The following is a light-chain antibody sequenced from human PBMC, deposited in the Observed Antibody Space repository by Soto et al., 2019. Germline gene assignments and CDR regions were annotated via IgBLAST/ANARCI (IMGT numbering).Light chain of an antibody. CDR1: SSNIGSNY. Sequence: QSVLTHPPPASQTPGQGVIISCSASSSNIGSNYVYWHQHLPGTAPKLLIFNNNQRPSGVPDRFSASQSGTSASLPIRGLRSEDEGDYYCATWDAGVSGYVFGSGTKVTVL. V-gene: IGLV1-47*02. CDR3: ATWDAGVSGYV. J-gene: IGLJ1*01. CDR2: NNN.